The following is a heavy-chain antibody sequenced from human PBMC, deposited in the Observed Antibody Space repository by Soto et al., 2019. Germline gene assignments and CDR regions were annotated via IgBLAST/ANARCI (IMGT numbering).Heavy chain of an antibody. J-gene: IGHJ4*02. D-gene: IGHD3-22*01. Sequence: ASVKVSCKASGYTFTSYGISWVRQAPGQGLEWMGWISAYNGNTNYAQKLQGRVTMTTDTSTSTAYMELRSLRSDDTAVYYCARVLGGYGSTFLPFDYWGQGTLVTVSS. CDR3: ARVLGGYGSTFLPFDY. CDR2: ISAYNGNT. CDR1: GYTFTSYG. V-gene: IGHV1-18*01.